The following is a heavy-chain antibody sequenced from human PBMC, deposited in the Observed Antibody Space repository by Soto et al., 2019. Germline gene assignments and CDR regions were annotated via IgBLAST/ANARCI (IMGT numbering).Heavy chain of an antibody. V-gene: IGHV1-18*01. Sequence: ASVKVSCKASGYSLSTYGVSWVRQAHGQGLEWMGWISAYNGNTKFAQKFQGRVAMTTDTSTSTAYMELRSLRSDDTAVYYCARDTKFFGVINTQFDPWGQGTLVTVS. CDR2: ISAYNGNT. D-gene: IGHD3-3*01. J-gene: IGHJ5*02. CDR1: GYSLSTYG. CDR3: ARDTKFFGVINTQFDP.